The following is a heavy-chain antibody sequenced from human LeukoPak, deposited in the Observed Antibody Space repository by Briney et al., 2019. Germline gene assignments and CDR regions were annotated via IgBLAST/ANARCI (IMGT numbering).Heavy chain of an antibody. CDR2: ISAYNGNT. V-gene: IGHV1-18*01. CDR1: GYTFTSYG. CDR3: ARESCSGGSCYSEWFDP. D-gene: IGHD2-15*01. J-gene: IGHJ5*02. Sequence: ASVKVSCKASGYTFTSYGISWVRQAPGKGLEWMGWISAYNGNTNYAQKLQGRVTMTTDTSTSTAYMELRSLRSDDTAVYYCARESCSGGSCYSEWFDPWGQGTLVTVSS.